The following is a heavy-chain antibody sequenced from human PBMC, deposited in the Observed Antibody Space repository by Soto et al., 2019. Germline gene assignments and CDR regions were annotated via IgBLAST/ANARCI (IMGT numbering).Heavy chain of an antibody. CDR1: GGSISSNY. V-gene: IGHV4-4*07. Sequence: PSETLSLTCTVSGGSISSNYWTCFRQTPGNGLEWIGRIYSSGSANYNPSLKSRVTMSVDTSKNQFSLKLRSVTAADTAVYYCARQSQIWFDPWGQGTLVTVS. J-gene: IGHJ5*02. CDR2: IYSSGSA. CDR3: ARQSQIWFDP. D-gene: IGHD2-21*01.